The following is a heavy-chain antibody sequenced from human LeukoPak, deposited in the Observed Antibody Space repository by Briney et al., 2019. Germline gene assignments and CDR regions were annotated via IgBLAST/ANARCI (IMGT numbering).Heavy chain of an antibody. D-gene: IGHD3-22*01. J-gene: IGHJ4*02. CDR3: ARDRTSYYDSRGYTFDY. CDR1: GYTFTSYA. V-gene: IGHV1-3*04. CDR2: SNTGNGDT. Sequence: AASVEVCCKASGYTFTSYAMDWVRESPGQSLEWMGWSNTGNGDTKYSQKFQGRVTITTDTSASTAYMELSSLRSEDTAVYYCARDRTSYYDSRGYTFDYWGQGTLVIVSS.